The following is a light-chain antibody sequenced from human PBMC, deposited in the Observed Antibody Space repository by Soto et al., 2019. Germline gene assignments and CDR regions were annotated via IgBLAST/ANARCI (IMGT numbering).Light chain of an antibody. CDR3: QQSSSTPST. Sequence: DIQMTQSPSSLSASVGDRVTITCRASQNIRTYLNWYQQKPGKAPKLLIYSATSLQSGAPSRFSGSGSGTDFTLTISSLQPEDFAAYYCQQSSSTPSTFGQGTNLEIK. V-gene: IGKV1-39*01. CDR1: QNIRTY. J-gene: IGKJ2*02. CDR2: SAT.